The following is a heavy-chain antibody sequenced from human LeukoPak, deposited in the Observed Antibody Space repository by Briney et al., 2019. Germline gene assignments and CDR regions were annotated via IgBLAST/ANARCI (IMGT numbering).Heavy chain of an antibody. CDR1: GYSFTSYW. V-gene: IGHV5-51*01. D-gene: IGHD1-7*01. CDR3: ARLVAGTTLLAHHPDY. CDR2: IYPGDSDT. Sequence: GESLKISCKGSGYSFTSYWIGWVRQMPGKGLEWMGIIYPGDSDTRYSPSFQGQVTISADKSISTAYLQWSSLEASDTAMYYCARLVAGTTLLAHHPDYWGQGTLVTVSS. J-gene: IGHJ4*02.